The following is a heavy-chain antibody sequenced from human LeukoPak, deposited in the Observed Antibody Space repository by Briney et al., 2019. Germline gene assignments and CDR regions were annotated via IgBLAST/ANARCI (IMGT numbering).Heavy chain of an antibody. V-gene: IGHV4-4*02. J-gene: IGHJ4*02. CDR3: ARLTGMVWYTAMVIGNYFDY. CDR1: GGSNSRNNW. CDR2: IYHSGSP. Sequence: TSGTLSLTCAVSGGSNSRNNWWGWVRQPPGKGLEWIGEIYHSGSPNYNPSLKSRVTISVDKSRNHFSLNLRSVTAADTAVYYCARLTGMVWYTAMVIGNYFDYWGQGTLVTVSS. D-gene: IGHD5-18*01.